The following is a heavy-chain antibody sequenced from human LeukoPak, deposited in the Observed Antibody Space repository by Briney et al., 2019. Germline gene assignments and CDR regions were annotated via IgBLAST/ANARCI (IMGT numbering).Heavy chain of an antibody. D-gene: IGHD6-19*01. CDR2: IDPNSGVP. Sequence: ASVKVSCKASGYTFTDYYIHWVRQAPGQGLEWMTYIDPNSGVPHYAQKFQGRVTMTSDTSISTAYMELKWLTSDDTAVYYCARDGVAGPSDAFDLWGQGTMVTVSS. CDR1: GYTFTDYY. V-gene: IGHV1-2*02. J-gene: IGHJ3*01. CDR3: ARDGVAGPSDAFDL.